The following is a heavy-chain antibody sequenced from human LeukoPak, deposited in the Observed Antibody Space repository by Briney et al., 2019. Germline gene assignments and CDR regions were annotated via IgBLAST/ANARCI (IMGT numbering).Heavy chain of an antibody. V-gene: IGHV1-69*05. CDR3: ARWAPIVVVPAAPKGVAFDI. J-gene: IGHJ3*02. CDR2: IIPIFGTA. CDR1: GGTFSSYA. Sequence: ASVKVSCKASGGTFSSYAISWVRQAPGQGLEWMGGIIPIFGTANYAQKFQGRITITTDESTSTAYMELSSLRSEDTAVYYCARWAPIVVVPAAPKGVAFDIWGQGIMVTVSS. D-gene: IGHD2-2*01.